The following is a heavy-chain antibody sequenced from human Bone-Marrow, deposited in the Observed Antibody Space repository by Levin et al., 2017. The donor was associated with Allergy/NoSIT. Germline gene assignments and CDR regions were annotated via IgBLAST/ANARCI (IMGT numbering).Heavy chain of an antibody. CDR3: ARVLAGQWLVTDDAFDL. J-gene: IGHJ3*01. V-gene: IGHV1-69*13. Sequence: SVKVSCKAIGGTFSTFAISWVRQAPGQGLEWMGGIIPIFGTTTYAQELQGRLTITADESTRTIYMGLTTLRSDDTAVYYCARVLAGQWLVTDDAFDLWGQGTMVTVSS. D-gene: IGHD6-19*01. CDR2: IIPIFGTT. CDR1: GGTFSTFA.